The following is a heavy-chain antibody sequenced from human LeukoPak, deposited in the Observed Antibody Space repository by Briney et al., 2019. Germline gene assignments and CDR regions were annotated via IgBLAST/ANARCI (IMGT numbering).Heavy chain of an antibody. CDR3: ARGCGNIVVVVAATRSGNWFDP. J-gene: IGHJ5*02. V-gene: IGHV4-34*01. Sequence: SETLSLTCAVYGGSFSGYYWSWIRQPPGKGLEWIGEINHSGSTNYNPSLKSRVTISVDTSKNQFSLKLSSVTAADTAVYYCARGCGNIVVVVAATRSGNWFDPWGQGTLVTVSS. D-gene: IGHD2-15*01. CDR2: INHSGST. CDR1: GGSFSGYY.